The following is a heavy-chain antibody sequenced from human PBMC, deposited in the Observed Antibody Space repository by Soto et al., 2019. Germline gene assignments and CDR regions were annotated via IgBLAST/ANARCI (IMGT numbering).Heavy chain of an antibody. D-gene: IGHD3-10*01. V-gene: IGHV3-23*01. CDR1: GFTFIDFA. CDR3: AKDRSWASGYGMDV. J-gene: IGHJ6*02. Sequence: EVQLLESGGGLVHPGGSLRLSCAASGFTFIDFAMTWVRQAPGKGLEWVSAMSGSGAVIYYADSVKGRFTISRDKSKNTVALEMDSLGAEDTAVYYCAKDRSWASGYGMDVWGQGTTVTVSS. CDR2: MSGSGAVI.